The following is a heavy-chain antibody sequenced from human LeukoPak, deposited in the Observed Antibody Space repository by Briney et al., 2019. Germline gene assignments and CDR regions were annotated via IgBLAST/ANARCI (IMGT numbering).Heavy chain of an antibody. J-gene: IGHJ6*03. CDR2: IIPILGIA. V-gene: IGHV1-69*04. D-gene: IGHD6-13*01. Sequence: GASVKVSCKASGGTFSSYIISWVRQAPGQGLEWMGRIIPILGIANYAQKFQGRVTITADKSTSTAYMELSSLRSEDTAVHYCARESSSWYPNYYYYYMDVWGKGTTVTVSS. CDR3: ARESSSWYPNYYYYYMDV. CDR1: GGTFSSYI.